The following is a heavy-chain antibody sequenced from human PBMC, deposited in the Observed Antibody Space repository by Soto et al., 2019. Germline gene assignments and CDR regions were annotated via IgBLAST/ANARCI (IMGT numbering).Heavy chain of an antibody. CDR3: AADGSGTFDI. CDR1: GFTFDDYA. V-gene: IGHV3-9*01. CDR2: ISWNSGSI. D-gene: IGHD3-10*01. J-gene: IGHJ3*02. Sequence: GGSLRLSCAASGFTFDDYAMHWVRQAPGKGLEWVSGISWNSGSIGYADSVKGRFTISRDNAKNSLYLQMNSLRAEDTALYYCAADGSGTFDIWGKGTMVTV.